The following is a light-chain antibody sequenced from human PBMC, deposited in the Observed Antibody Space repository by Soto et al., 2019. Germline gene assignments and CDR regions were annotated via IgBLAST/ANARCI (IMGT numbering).Light chain of an antibody. CDR1: SSNIGSNT. V-gene: IGLV1-44*01. CDR2: SNN. J-gene: IGLJ2*01. Sequence: QSVLTQPPSASGTPGQRVTISCSGSSSNIGSNTVNWYQQLPGTAPKLLIYSNNQRPSGVPDRFSGSKSGTSASLANSGLQSEDEADYYCAAWDDSLNVVVFGGGTTVTVL. CDR3: AAWDDSLNVVV.